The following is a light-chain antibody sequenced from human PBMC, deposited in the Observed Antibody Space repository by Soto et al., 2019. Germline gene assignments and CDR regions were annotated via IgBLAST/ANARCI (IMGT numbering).Light chain of an antibody. V-gene: IGKV3-20*01. CDR2: GAS. CDR1: QSVSSNY. Sequence: EIVLTQSPGTLSLSTGERATLSCRASQSVSSNYFAWYQQKPGQAPRHLIYGASTRANSIPDRFSGSGSWTDFTLTISRLEPVDFAVKYCQQYGTSPPITFGGGTKVDIK. CDR3: QQYGTSPPIT. J-gene: IGKJ4*01.